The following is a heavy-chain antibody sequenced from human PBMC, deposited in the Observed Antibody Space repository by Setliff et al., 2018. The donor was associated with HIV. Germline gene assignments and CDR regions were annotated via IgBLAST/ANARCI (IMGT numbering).Heavy chain of an antibody. CDR3: ARSSIAARAPQRLRYYYGMDV. Sequence: SETLSLTCAVSGGSFSGYYWSWIRQPPGKGLEWIGEINHSGSTNYNPSLKSRVTISVDTSKNQFSLKLSSVTAADTAVYYCARSSIAARAPQRLRYYYGMDVWGQGTTVTVSS. CDR1: GGSFSGYY. J-gene: IGHJ6*02. V-gene: IGHV4-34*01. CDR2: INHSGST. D-gene: IGHD6-6*01.